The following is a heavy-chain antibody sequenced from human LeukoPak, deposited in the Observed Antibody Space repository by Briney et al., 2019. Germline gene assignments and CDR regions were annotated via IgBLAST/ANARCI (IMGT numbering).Heavy chain of an antibody. Sequence: PGGSLRLSCVASGFTFSSDRMNWVRQAPGKGLEWVSTIYSGSDQIYYADSVKGRFTISRDNAKNSLYLQMNSLRAEDTAVYYCARDLPVSGAYYNFDSWGQGTLVTVSS. CDR3: ARDLPVSGAYYNFDS. CDR1: GFTFSSDR. D-gene: IGHD4/OR15-4a*01. V-gene: IGHV3-21*01. CDR2: IYSGSDQI. J-gene: IGHJ4*02.